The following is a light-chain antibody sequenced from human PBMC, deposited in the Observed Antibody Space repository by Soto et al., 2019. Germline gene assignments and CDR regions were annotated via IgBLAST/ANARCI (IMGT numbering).Light chain of an antibody. J-gene: IGKJ1*01. CDR3: QQYNSYPWT. V-gene: IGKV1-5*01. CDR1: QSISNW. CDR2: DAS. Sequence: DIQMTQSPSTLSASVGDRVTITCRASQSISNWLAWYQQRPGQAPKLLIYDASSLESGVPSTFSGSASGTEFTLTISSLQPDDFATYYCQQYNSYPWTFGQGNKVEIK.